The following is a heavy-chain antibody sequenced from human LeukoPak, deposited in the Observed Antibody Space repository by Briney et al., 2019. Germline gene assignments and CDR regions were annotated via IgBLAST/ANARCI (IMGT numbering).Heavy chain of an antibody. CDR1: GGSISSSSYY. D-gene: IGHD3-3*01. Sequence: SETLSLTCTVSGGSISSSSYYWGWIRQPPGKGLEWIGSIYYSGSTYYNPSLKSRVTISVDTSKNRFSLKLSSVTAADTAVYYCARLYGGGYYDFWSGSNWFDPWGQGTLVTVSS. CDR2: IYYSGST. CDR3: ARLYGGGYYDFWSGSNWFDP. J-gene: IGHJ5*02. V-gene: IGHV4-39*01.